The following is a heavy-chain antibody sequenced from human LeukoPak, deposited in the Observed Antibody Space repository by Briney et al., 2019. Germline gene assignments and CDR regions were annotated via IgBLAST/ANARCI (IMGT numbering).Heavy chain of an antibody. CDR2: IYYSGST. CDR3: ARVQDDHMVGATWLFDY. D-gene: IGHD1-26*01. Sequence: PSETLSLTCTVSGGSISSYYWSWIRQPPGKGLEWIGYIYYSGSTNYNPSLKSRVTISVDTSKNQFSLKLSSVTAADTAVYYCARVQDDHMVGATWLFDYWGQGTLVTVSS. V-gene: IGHV4-59*01. CDR1: GGSISSYY. J-gene: IGHJ4*02.